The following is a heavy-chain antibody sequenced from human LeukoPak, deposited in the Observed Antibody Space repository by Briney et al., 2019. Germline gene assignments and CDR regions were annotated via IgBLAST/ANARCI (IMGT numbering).Heavy chain of an antibody. CDR1: GDSISSTNW. CDR2: IYHSGST. Sequence: SGTLSLTCAVSGDSISSTNWWSWVRQPPGKGLEWIGEIYHSGSTNYNPSLKSRVIISVDKSKNQFSLKLSSVTAADTAVYYCARTTEGGYTYDYFYYYYMDVWGKGTTVTISS. D-gene: IGHD5-18*01. V-gene: IGHV4-4*02. J-gene: IGHJ6*03. CDR3: ARTTEGGYTYDYFYYYYMDV.